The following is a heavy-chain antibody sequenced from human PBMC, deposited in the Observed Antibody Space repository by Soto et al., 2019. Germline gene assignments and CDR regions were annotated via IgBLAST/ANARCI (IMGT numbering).Heavy chain of an antibody. Sequence: ASVKVSCKASGYTFTGYYMHWVRQAPGQGLEWMGWINPNSGGTNYAQKFQGWVTMTRDTSISTAYMELSRLRSDDTAVYYCARGPNLGTNWFDPWGQGTLVTVSS. V-gene: IGHV1-2*04. CDR3: ARGPNLGTNWFDP. D-gene: IGHD1-1*01. J-gene: IGHJ5*02. CDR2: INPNSGGT. CDR1: GYTFTGYY.